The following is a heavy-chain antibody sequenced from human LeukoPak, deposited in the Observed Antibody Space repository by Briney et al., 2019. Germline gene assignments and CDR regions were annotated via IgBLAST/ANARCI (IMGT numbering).Heavy chain of an antibody. CDR1: GGSISSYY. V-gene: IGHV4-59*01. CDR2: IYYSGST. Sequence: PSETLSLTCTVSGGSISSYYWSWIRQPPGKGLEWIGYIYYSGSTNYNPSLKSRDTISVDTSKNQFSLKLSSVTAADTAVYYCARALYCSSTSCYGDNWFDPWGQGTLVTVSS. CDR3: ARALYCSSTSCYGDNWFDP. D-gene: IGHD2-2*01. J-gene: IGHJ5*02.